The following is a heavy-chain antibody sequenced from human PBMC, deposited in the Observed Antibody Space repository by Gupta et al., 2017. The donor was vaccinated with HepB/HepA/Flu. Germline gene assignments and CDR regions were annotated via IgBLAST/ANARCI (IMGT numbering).Heavy chain of an antibody. CDR3: ARPTGYCSGGSCPIGDDAFDI. J-gene: IGHJ3*02. CDR2: IYPGDSDT. CDR1: GYSFTSYW. D-gene: IGHD2-15*01. V-gene: IGHV5-51*01. Sequence: EVQLVQSGAEVKKPGESLKISCKGSGYSFTSYWIGWVRQMPGKALEWMGIIYPGDSDTRYSPSFQGQVTISADKSISTAYLQWSSLKASDTAMYYCARPTGYCSGGSCPIGDDAFDIWGQGTMVTVSS.